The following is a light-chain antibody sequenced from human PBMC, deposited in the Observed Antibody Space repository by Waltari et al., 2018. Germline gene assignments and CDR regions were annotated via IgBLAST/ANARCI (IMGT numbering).Light chain of an antibody. J-gene: IGKJ4*01. Sequence: DIQLPQSPSFLSASVWDRVTITCRASQGISSYLAWYQQKPGKAPKLLIYAASTLQSGVPSRFSGSGSGTEFTLTISSLQPEDFATYYCQHLNTYPSLTFGGGTTVEIK. CDR1: QGISSY. V-gene: IGKV1-9*01. CDR2: AAS. CDR3: QHLNTYPSLT.